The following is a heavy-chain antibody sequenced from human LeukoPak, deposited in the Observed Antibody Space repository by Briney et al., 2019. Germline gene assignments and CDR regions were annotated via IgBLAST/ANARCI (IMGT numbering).Heavy chain of an antibody. J-gene: IGHJ4*02. CDR3: AKRYYYDSSGYYYPY. V-gene: IGHV3-23*01. CDR1: GFTFSSYA. CDR2: ISGSGGST. D-gene: IGHD3-22*01. Sequence: GASLRLSCAASGFTFSSYAMSWVRQAPGKGLEWVSAISGSGGSTYYADSVKGRFTISRDNSKNTLYLQMNSLRGEDTAVYYCAKRYYYDSSGYYYPYWGQGTLVTVSS.